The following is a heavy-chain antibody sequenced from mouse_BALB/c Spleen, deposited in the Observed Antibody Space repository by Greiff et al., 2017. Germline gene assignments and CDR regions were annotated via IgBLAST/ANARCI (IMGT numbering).Heavy chain of an antibody. Sequence: EVKLVESGPGLVKPSQSLSLTCTVTGYSITSDYAWNWIRQFPGNKLEWMGYISYSGSTSYNPSLKSRFSITRDTSKNQFFLQLNSVTTEDTATYYCAGGGSSYDYYAMDYWGQGTSVTVSS. CDR2: ISYSGST. CDR3: AGGGSSYDYYAMDY. D-gene: IGHD1-1*01. J-gene: IGHJ4*01. V-gene: IGHV3-2*02. CDR1: GYSITSDYA.